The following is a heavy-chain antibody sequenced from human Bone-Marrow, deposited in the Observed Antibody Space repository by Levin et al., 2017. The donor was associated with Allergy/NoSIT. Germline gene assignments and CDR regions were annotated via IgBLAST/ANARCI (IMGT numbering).Heavy chain of an antibody. CDR1: GYTFSSYG. V-gene: IGHV1-18*01. CDR2: ISPYNDHT. CDR3: ARRYDILTASFFDY. J-gene: IGHJ4*02. D-gene: IGHD3-9*01. Sequence: AGGSLRLSCKASGYTFSSYGVSWVRQAPGQGLEWMGWISPYNDHTNYAQNLHGRVTMTTDTSTSTVYMELRSLRSDDTAVYYCARRYDILTASFFDYWGQGTLVTVSS.